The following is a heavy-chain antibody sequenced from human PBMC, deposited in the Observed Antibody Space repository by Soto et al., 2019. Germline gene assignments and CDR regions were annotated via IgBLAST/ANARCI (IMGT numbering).Heavy chain of an antibody. CDR2: INHSGST. J-gene: IGHJ4*02. CDR3: ARDKITGLFDY. Sequence: SETLSLTCAVYGGSFIGHYWSWIRQPPGTGLEWIGEINHSGSTNYNPSLKSRVTISVDTSKNQFSLKLTSVTAADTAVYYCARDKITGLFDYWGQGTLVTAPQ. V-gene: IGHV4-34*01. CDR1: GGSFIGHY. D-gene: IGHD2-8*02.